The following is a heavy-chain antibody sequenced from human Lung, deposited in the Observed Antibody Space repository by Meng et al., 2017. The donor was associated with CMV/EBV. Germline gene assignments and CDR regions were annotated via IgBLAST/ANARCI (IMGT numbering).Heavy chain of an antibody. J-gene: IGHJ4*02. V-gene: IGHV1-69*13. D-gene: IGHD6-13*01. CDR1: GNVFSTFA. CDR3: ARDVPRAGGAGSQFDF. Sequence: SVKVSCXTSGNVFSTFAVSWLRQAPGQGLEWMGGVVPLFGTANYAQKFQGRVTITADASTTTAYMELRSLKSEDTVIYFCARDVPRAGGAGSQFDFWGQGTLVTVSS. CDR2: VVPLFGTA.